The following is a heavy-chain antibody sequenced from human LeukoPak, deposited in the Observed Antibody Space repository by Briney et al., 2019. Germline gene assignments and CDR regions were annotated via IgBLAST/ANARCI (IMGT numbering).Heavy chain of an antibody. V-gene: IGHV4-39*07. CDR3: ARFDTHHIHSSSWHFDY. J-gene: IGHJ4*02. Sequence: NPSETLSLTCTVSGGSFSSNNFYWAWIRQPPGKGLEWIGSIYYSGTTDYNPSLKSRVTISIDTSKTQFSLYLNSVTAADTAVYYCARFDTHHIHSSSWHFDYWGQGTLVTVSS. CDR1: GGSFSSNNFY. D-gene: IGHD6-13*01. CDR2: IYYSGTT.